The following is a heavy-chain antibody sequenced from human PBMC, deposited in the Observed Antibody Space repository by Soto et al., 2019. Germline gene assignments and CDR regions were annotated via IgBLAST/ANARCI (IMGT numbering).Heavy chain of an antibody. CDR2: IYHSGST. CDR3: ARGHRSGIDAFDI. CDR1: GGSISSGGYS. J-gene: IGHJ3*02. V-gene: IGHV4-30-2*01. D-gene: IGHD6-19*01. Sequence: QLQLQESGSGLVKPSQTLSLTCAVSGGSISSGGYSWSWIRQPPGKGLEWSWYIYHSGSTYYNPSLKSRVTLSVARSKDQFSLKMSYVTAADTAVDYCARGHRSGIDAFDIWGQGTMVTVSS.